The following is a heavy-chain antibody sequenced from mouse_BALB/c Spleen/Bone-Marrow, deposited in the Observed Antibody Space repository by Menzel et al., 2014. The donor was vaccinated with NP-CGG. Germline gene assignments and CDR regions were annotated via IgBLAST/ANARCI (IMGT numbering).Heavy chain of an antibody. CDR1: GFNIKDTY. CDR2: IDPAIFT. Sequence: EVQLQQSRAELVEPGASVKLSCTASGFNIKDTYLHWVKQRPEQGLDWIGRIDPAIFTKYDPKFQGKATITADTSSNTDYLHLSSLTSEDTAVYYCASYRYGWYFDVWGAGTTVTVSS. D-gene: IGHD2-14*01. CDR3: ASYRYGWYFDV. J-gene: IGHJ1*01. V-gene: IGHV14-3*02.